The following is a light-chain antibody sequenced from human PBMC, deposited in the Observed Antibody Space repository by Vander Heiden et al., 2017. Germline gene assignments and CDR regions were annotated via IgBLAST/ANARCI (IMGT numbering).Light chain of an antibody. CDR2: TYK. CDR1: NSNIGSNP. Sequence: QSVLTQPPSASGTPGQRVTISCSGSNSNIGSNPVNWYHHRPGTAPKLLLYTYKQRPSGVPDRFAGSKSGTSASLAISGLQSEDEADYYCATWDDSLCGWVFGGGTHLTVL. CDR3: ATWDDSLCGWV. J-gene: IGLJ3*02. V-gene: IGLV1-44*01.